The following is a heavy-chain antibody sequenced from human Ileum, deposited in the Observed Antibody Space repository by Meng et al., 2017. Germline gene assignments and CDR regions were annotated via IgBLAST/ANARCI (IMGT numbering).Heavy chain of an antibody. D-gene: IGHD1-26*01. J-gene: IGHJ4*02. CDR2: ISVYNGNT. CDR3: ARDYSGTSYRFSDY. Sequence: VHLVQSGAEVKKPGAPVMVSCKAFGYTFTSYGISWVRQAPGQGLEWMGGISVYNGNTNYAQKFQGRVTMTADTSTSTAYMELRSLRSDDTAVYYCARDYSGTSYRFSDYWGQGTLVTVSS. CDR1: GYTFTSYG. V-gene: IGHV1-18*01.